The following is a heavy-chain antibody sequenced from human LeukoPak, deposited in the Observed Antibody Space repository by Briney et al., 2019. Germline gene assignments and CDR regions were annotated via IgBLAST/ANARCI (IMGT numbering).Heavy chain of an antibody. Sequence: GGSLRLSCVASGFTFSSTTMGWVRQAPGRGLEWVSRITAIDGRTYYADSVKGRFTISRDNSKNTLYLQMNSLRAEDTAVYYCAKDRGELLFDYWGQGTLVTVSS. D-gene: IGHD1-26*01. CDR1: GFTFSSTT. CDR3: AKDRGELLFDY. CDR2: ITAIDGRT. J-gene: IGHJ4*02. V-gene: IGHV3-23*01.